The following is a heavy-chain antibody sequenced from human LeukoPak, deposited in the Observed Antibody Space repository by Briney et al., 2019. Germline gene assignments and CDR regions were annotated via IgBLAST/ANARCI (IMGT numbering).Heavy chain of an antibody. D-gene: IGHD2-21*01. CDR1: GFTFSNFA. V-gene: IGHV3-23*01. CDR3: AKATLASCGGLKCYPFDC. Sequence: GGSLRLSCAASGFTFSNFAMNWVRQAPGKELEWVSSITSGSGSGTYYADSVKGRFTISRDNSKNTLYLQMNSLRGDDTAVYYCAKATLASCGGLKCYPFDCWGQGTLVTVSS. CDR2: ITSGSGSGT. J-gene: IGHJ4*02.